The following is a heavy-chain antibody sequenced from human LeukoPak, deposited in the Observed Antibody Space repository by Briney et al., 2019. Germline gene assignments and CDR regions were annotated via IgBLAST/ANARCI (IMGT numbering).Heavy chain of an antibody. V-gene: IGHV1-3*01. J-gene: IGHJ4*02. Sequence: GASVKVSCKASGYDFTKYAVQWVRQAPGQRLEWMGWTDAGNGRTKYSQDFQGRVTITRDTSARIAYMELRSLRSDDTAVYYCARHGCTNGVCYPILSYWGQGTLVTVSS. CDR1: GYDFTKYA. CDR2: TDAGNGRT. D-gene: IGHD2-8*01. CDR3: ARHGCTNGVCYPILSY.